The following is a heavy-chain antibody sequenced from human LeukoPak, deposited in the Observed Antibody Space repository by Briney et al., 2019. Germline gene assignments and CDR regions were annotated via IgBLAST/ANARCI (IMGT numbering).Heavy chain of an antibody. V-gene: IGHV3-53*01. J-gene: IGHJ3*02. CDR1: GFTVSSNY. CDR2: IYSGGST. Sequence: PGGSLRLSCAASGFTVSSNYMSWVRQAPGKGLEWVSVIYSGGSTYYADSVKGRFTISRDNSKNTLYLQMNSLRAEDTAVYYCASHKQWLPRGAFDIWGQGTMVTVSS. D-gene: IGHD6-19*01. CDR3: ASHKQWLPRGAFDI.